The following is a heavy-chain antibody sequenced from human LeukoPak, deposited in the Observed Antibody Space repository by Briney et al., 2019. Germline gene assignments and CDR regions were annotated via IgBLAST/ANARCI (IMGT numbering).Heavy chain of an antibody. CDR1: GFTFSNYW. Sequence: GGSLRLSCEASGFTFSNYWMSWVRQAPGKGLGWVANIKQDGSEKYYVDSVKGRFTISRDSAKNSLFLQMNSLRAEDTAVYYCATKLPAAGRGFDYWGQGTLVTVSS. CDR2: IKQDGSEK. J-gene: IGHJ4*02. V-gene: IGHV3-7*03. D-gene: IGHD6-13*01. CDR3: ATKLPAAGRGFDY.